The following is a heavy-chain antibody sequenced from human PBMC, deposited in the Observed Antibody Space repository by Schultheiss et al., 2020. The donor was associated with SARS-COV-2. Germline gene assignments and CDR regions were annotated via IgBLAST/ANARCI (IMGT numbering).Heavy chain of an antibody. J-gene: IGHJ4*02. CDR3: ARSYDFWSGYGFDY. V-gene: IGHV4-34*01. CDR1: GGSFSGYY. CDR2: IYYSGST. Sequence: QTLSLTCAVYGGSFSGYYWSWIRQPPGKGLEWIGYIYYSGSTYYNPSLKSRVTISVDTSKNQFSLKLSSVTAADTAVYYCARSYDFWSGYGFDYWGQGTLVTVSS. D-gene: IGHD3-3*01.